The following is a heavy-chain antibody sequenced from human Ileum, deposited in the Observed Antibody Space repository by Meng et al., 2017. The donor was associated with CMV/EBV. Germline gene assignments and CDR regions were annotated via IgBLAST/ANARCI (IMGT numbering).Heavy chain of an antibody. CDR3: ARLNYYDSREFDY. CDR1: GGSIRNYY. CDR2: IYTGGSP. V-gene: IGHV4-4*07. D-gene: IGHD3-22*01. J-gene: IGHJ4*02. Sequence: GQLQESGPGLVKPSETLSLTCTVSGGSIRNYYWSWIRQPAGKGLEWIGRIYTGGSPNYNPSLYSRVTMSLDTSKNQFSLKLNSVTAADTAVYYCARLNYYDSREFDYWGQGTLVTVSS.